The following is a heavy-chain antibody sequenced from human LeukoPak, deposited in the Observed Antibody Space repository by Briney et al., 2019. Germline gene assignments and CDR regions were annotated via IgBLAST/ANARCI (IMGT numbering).Heavy chain of an antibody. CDR1: GGSFSGYY. V-gene: IGHV4-34*01. D-gene: IGHD3-10*01. CDR3: AREGYGSGRYHNWFDP. Sequence: PSETLSLTCAVYGGSFSGYYWSWIRQPPGKGLEGIGEINHSGSTNYNPSLKSRVTISVDTSKNQFSLKLNSVIAADTAVYYCAREGYGSGRYHNWFDPWGQGTLVTVSS. CDR2: INHSGST. J-gene: IGHJ5*02.